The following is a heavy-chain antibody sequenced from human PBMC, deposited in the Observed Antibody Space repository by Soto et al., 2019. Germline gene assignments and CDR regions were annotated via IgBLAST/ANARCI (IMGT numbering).Heavy chain of an antibody. CDR3: ASARQWLAFDY. V-gene: IGHV4-59*11. J-gene: IGHJ4*02. CDR2: IYHSGST. D-gene: IGHD6-19*01. CDR1: GGTITSHY. Sequence: PSETLSLTWTVFGGTITSHYWSWIRQAPGKALEWIAYIYHSGSTNYNPSLKSRVTTSLDTSKNQFSLKMRSVTAADTAVYYCASARQWLAFDYWGQGTLVTVSS.